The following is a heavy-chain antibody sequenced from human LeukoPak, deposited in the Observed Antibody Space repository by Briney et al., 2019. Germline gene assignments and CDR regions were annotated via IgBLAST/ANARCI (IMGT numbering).Heavy chain of an antibody. CDR2: IYYSGST. D-gene: IGHD6-19*01. V-gene: IGHV4-59*01. Sequence: PSETLSLTCTVSGGSISSYYWSWIRQPPGKGLEWIGYIYYSGSTNYNPSLKSRVTISVDTSKNQFSLKLSSVTAADTAVYYCARDPGEAVAGYFDYWGQGTLVTVSS. CDR3: ARDPGEAVAGYFDY. J-gene: IGHJ4*02. CDR1: GGSISSYY.